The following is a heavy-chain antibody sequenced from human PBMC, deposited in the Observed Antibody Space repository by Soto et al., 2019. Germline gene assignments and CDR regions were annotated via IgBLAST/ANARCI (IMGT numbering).Heavy chain of an antibody. V-gene: IGHV4-30-4*01. Sequence: SETLSLTCTVSGGSISSGDYYWNWIRQPPGKGLEWIGYIYYSGSTYYNPSLKSRVTISVDTSKNQFSLKLSSVTAADTAVYYCARGYCTNGVCYTVDYFDYWGQGTLVTVSS. CDR1: GGSISSGDYY. D-gene: IGHD2-8*01. CDR3: ARGYCTNGVCYTVDYFDY. CDR2: IYYSGST. J-gene: IGHJ4*02.